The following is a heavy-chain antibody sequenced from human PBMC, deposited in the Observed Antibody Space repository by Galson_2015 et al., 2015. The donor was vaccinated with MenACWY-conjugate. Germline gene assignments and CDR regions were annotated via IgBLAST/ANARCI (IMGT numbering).Heavy chain of an antibody. J-gene: IGHJ4*02. CDR3: AKVAYSNSWSQPLDY. CDR1: GCTFSNYG. V-gene: IGHV3-30*18. CDR2: ISYDGSNK. Sequence: SLRLSCAASGCTFSNYGMHWVRQAPGKGLEWVAVISYDGSNKYYVDSVKGRFTISRDNSKNTLYLQMNSLRPEDTAVYYCAKVAYSNSWSQPLDYWGQGTLVTVSS. D-gene: IGHD2-15*01.